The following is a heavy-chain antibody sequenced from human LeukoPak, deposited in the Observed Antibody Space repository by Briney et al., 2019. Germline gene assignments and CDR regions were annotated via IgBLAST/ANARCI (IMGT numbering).Heavy chain of an antibody. CDR2: IKPDGSEE. CDR1: GFTSSSHW. V-gene: IGHV3-7*01. Sequence: GGSLRLSCAASGFTSSSHWMGWVRQAPGKGLEWVANIKPDGSEENYVDSVKGRFTISRDNARNSLYLQMSSLRAEDTAVYYCVTGGHYSGSWGQGSLVTVSS. CDR3: VTGGHYSGS. D-gene: IGHD3-3*01. J-gene: IGHJ5*02.